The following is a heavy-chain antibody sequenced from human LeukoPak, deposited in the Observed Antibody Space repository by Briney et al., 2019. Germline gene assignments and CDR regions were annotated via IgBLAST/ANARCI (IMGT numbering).Heavy chain of an antibody. V-gene: IGHV4-34*01. CDR1: GGSFSGYY. CDR3: ARAGYSYGYGYFDY. CDR2: INHSGST. D-gene: IGHD5-18*01. J-gene: IGHJ4*02. Sequence: SETLSLTCAVYGGSFSGYYWSWIRQPPGKGLEWIGEINHSGSTNYNPSLKSRVTISVDTSKNQFSLKLSSVTAADTAVYYCARAGYSYGYGYFDYWGQGTLVTVSS.